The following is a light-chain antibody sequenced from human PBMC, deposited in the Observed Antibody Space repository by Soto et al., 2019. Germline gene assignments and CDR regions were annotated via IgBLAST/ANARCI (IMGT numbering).Light chain of an antibody. Sequence: QPVLTQSPSASASLGASVKLTCTLSSGHSSYAIAWHQQQPEKGPRYLMKLNSDGSHSKGDGIPDRFSGSSSGAERHLTISSLQSEDEADYYCQTWGTATHDVVFGGGTQLTVL. V-gene: IGLV4-69*01. CDR3: QTWGTATHDVV. CDR1: SGHSSYA. J-gene: IGLJ2*01. CDR2: LNSDGSH.